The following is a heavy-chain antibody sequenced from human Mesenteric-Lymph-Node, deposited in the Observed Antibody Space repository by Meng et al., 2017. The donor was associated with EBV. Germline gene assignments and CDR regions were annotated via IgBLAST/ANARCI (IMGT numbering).Heavy chain of an antibody. J-gene: IGHJ5*02. CDR2: IYYSGST. Sequence: QVQLPESGPGLVKPSQTLSLTCTVSGGSIRSGGFYWSWIRQHPGKGLEWIGYIYYSGSTYYNPSLRSRVAISIDTSKNQFSLKLTSVTAADTAVYFCARTNYGDYNWFDPWGQGTLVTVSS. CDR3: ARTNYGDYNWFDP. CDR1: GGSIRSGGFY. V-gene: IGHV4-31*03. D-gene: IGHD4-17*01.